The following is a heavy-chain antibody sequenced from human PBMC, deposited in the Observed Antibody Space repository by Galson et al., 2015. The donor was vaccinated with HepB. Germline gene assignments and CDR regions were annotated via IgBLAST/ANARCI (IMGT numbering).Heavy chain of an antibody. CDR3: ARDVGIRSWYKIGYLPQ. Sequence: SVKVSCKASGYFFKDYGINWVRQAPGRGLEWIGWTSPYNGNVNYAQKFQGRVTMTSATSPSTVFMDLVSLTGDDTAIYYCARDVGIRSWYKIGYLPQWGQGTLVTVSS. D-gene: IGHD6-13*01. J-gene: IGHJ1*01. V-gene: IGHV1-18*01. CDR1: GYFFKDYG. CDR2: TSPYNGNV.